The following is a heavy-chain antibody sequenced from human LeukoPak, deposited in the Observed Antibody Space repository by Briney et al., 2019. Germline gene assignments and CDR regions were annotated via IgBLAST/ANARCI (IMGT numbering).Heavy chain of an antibody. D-gene: IGHD5-18*01. CDR1: GFTFSSYA. CDR2: ISGSGGST. CDR3: AKYIVDTAMVTAFDY. Sequence: GGSLRLSCAASGFTFSSYAMSWVRQAPGKGLEWVSAISGSGGSTYYADSVKGRSTISRDNSKNTLYLQMNSLRAEDTAVHYCAKYIVDTAMVTAFDYWGQGTLVTVSS. J-gene: IGHJ4*02. V-gene: IGHV3-23*01.